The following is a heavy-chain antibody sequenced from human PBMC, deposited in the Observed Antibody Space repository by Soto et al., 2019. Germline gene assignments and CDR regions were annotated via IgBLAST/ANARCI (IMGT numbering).Heavy chain of an antibody. V-gene: IGHV3-30-3*01. J-gene: IGHJ3*02. D-gene: IGHD3-10*01. Sequence: GGSLRLSCAASGFTFSSYAMHWVRQAPGKGLEWVAVISYDGSNKYYADSVKGRFTISRDKSKNTLYLQMKCVRAEDTVVYYCAREDLYSGTHAFDIWGQGTMVTVSS. CDR3: AREDLYSGTHAFDI. CDR2: ISYDGSNK. CDR1: GFTFSSYA.